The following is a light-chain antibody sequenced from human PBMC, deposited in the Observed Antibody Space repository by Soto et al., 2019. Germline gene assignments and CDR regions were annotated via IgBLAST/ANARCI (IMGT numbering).Light chain of an antibody. J-gene: IGKJ1*01. V-gene: IGKV3-15*01. Sequence: EIVMTQSPATLSVSPGDRATLSCRASQSVGSNLARYQQKPGQAPRLLIYGASTRATGIPARFSGSGSGTEFTLTISSLQSEDFAVYYCQQYNNWPWTFGQGTKVDNK. CDR1: QSVGSN. CDR2: GAS. CDR3: QQYNNWPWT.